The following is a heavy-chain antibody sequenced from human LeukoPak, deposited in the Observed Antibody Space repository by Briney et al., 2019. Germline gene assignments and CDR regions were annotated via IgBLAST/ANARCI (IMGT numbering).Heavy chain of an antibody. J-gene: IGHJ3*02. CDR2: IKRDGSEK. CDR1: GFTFSSHW. Sequence: GGSLRLSCTASGFTFSSHWMSWVRQTPEKGLEWVAQIKRDGSEKYYADSVRGRFTISRDNARNSVFLQMNSLRADDTALYYCARDAFFGGNSPAFDIWGQGTRVTVSS. D-gene: IGHD4-23*01. V-gene: IGHV3-7*04. CDR3: ARDAFFGGNSPAFDI.